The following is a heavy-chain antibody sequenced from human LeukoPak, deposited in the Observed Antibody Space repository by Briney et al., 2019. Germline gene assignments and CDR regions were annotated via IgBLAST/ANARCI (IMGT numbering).Heavy chain of an antibody. CDR3: ARDGNRRMYYYDKVGDY. CDR1: GYTFTGYY. D-gene: IGHD3-22*01. J-gene: IGHJ4*02. Sequence: ASVKVSCKASGYTFTGYYMHWVRQAPGQGLEWMGWINPNSGHTNYAQNLQGRVTMTTDTSTSTAYMELRSLRSDDTAVYYCARDGNRRMYYYDKVGDYWGQGTLVTVSS. CDR2: INPNSGHT. V-gene: IGHV1-2*02.